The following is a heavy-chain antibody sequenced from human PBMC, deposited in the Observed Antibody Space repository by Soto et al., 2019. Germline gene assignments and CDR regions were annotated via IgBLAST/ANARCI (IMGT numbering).Heavy chain of an antibody. V-gene: IGHV4-59*08. CDR1: GGSISSYY. CDR3: ARRYGGTFDY. CDR2: IYYSGST. Sequence: TCTVSGGSISSYYWSWIRQPPGKGLEWIGYIYYSGSTNYNPSLKSRVTISVDTSKNQFSLKLSSVTAADTAVYYCARRYGGTFDYWGQGTLVTVSS. J-gene: IGHJ4*02. D-gene: IGHD2-15*01.